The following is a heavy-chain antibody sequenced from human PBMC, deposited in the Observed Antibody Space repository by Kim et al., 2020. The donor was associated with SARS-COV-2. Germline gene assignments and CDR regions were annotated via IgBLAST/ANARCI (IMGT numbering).Heavy chain of an antibody. CDR3: ARQYGRHDYGDYGDFDY. Sequence: FHGQVTISADKSISTAYLQWSSLKASDTAMYYCARQYGRHDYGDYGDFDYWGQGTLVTVSS. J-gene: IGHJ4*02. D-gene: IGHD4-17*01. V-gene: IGHV5-51*01.